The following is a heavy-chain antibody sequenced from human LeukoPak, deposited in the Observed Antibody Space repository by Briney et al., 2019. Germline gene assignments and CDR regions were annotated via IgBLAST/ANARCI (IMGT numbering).Heavy chain of an antibody. CDR3: AKEKVRVHSAFDI. D-gene: IGHD3-10*01. CDR1: GFTFDDYA. V-gene: IGHV3-43*02. Sequence: PGGSLRLSCAASGFTFDDYAMHWVRQAPGKGLEWVSLISGDGGSTYYADSVKGRFTISRDNSKNSLYLQMNSLRTGDTALYYCAKEKVRVHSAFDIWGQGTMVTVSS. CDR2: ISGDGGST. J-gene: IGHJ3*02.